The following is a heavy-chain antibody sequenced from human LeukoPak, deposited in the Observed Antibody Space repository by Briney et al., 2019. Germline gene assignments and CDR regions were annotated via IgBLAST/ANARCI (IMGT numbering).Heavy chain of an antibody. Sequence: SVKVSCKASGGTFSSYAISWVRQAPGQGLEWMGGIIPIFGTANYAQKFQGRVTITADESTSTAYMELSSLRSEDTAVYYCAREEYGDRRYSNWGQGTLVTVSS. D-gene: IGHD4-17*01. V-gene: IGHV1-69*13. CDR2: IIPIFGTA. CDR1: GGTFSSYA. CDR3: AREEYGDRRYSN. J-gene: IGHJ4*02.